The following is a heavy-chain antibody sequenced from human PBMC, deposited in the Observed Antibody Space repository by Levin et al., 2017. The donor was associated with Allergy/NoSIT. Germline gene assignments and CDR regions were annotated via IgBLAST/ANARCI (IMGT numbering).Heavy chain of an antibody. D-gene: IGHD3-3*01. Sequence: ESLKISCRVSAGSINSYYWSWIRQPPGKGLEWIGYIYNSGTTNYNPSLKSRATMSADMSKNQISLRLSSVTAADTAVYYCARRTISDSKDAFDIWGPGTMVSVSS. CDR1: AGSINSYY. J-gene: IGHJ3*02. CDR2: IYNSGTT. V-gene: IGHV4-59*08. CDR3: ARRTISDSKDAFDI.